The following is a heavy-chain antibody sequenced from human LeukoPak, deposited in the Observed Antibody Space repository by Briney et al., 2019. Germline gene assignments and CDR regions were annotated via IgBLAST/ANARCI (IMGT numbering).Heavy chain of an antibody. CDR3: ARVLSRIGVVPAATYYFDY. CDR1: GYTFTSYD. J-gene: IGHJ4*02. V-gene: IGHV1-8*01. Sequence: ASVKVSCKASGYTFTSYDINWVRQATGQGLEWMGWMNPNSGNTGDAQKFQGRVTMTRNTSISTAYMELSSLRSEDTAVYYCARVLSRIGVVPAATYYFDYWGQGTLVTVSS. D-gene: IGHD2-2*01. CDR2: MNPNSGNT.